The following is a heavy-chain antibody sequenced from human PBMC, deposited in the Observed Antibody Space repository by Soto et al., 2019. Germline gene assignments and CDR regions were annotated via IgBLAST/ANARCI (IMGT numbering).Heavy chain of an antibody. CDR3: ARVPDV. CDR2: INHRGST. Sequence: SETLSLTCTVSGGSISTFYWSWIRQPPGKGLEWIGCINHRGSTYYNPSLKSRVTISVDRSKNQFSLKLSSVTAADTAVYYCARVPDVWGQGTTVTISS. J-gene: IGHJ6*02. CDR1: GGSISTFY. V-gene: IGHV4-59*12.